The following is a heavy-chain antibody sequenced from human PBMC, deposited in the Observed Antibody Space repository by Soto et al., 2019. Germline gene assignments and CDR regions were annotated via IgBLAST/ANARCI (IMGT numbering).Heavy chain of an antibody. V-gene: IGHV3-30*03. J-gene: IGHJ6*02. CDR3: ARNTLRYYGSGSYLIYGMDV. CDR2: ISYDGSNK. Sequence: GGSLRLSCAASGFTFSSYGMHWVRQAPGKGLEWVAVISYDGSNKYYADSVKGRFTISRDNSKNTLYLQMNSLRAEDTAVYYCARNTLRYYGSGSYLIYGMDVWGQGTTVTVSS. CDR1: GFTFSSYG. D-gene: IGHD3-10*01.